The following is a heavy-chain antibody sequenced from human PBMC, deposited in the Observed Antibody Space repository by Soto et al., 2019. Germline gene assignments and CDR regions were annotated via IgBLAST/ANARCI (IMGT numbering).Heavy chain of an antibody. Sequence: GGSLRLSCAASGISTSSYWMGWVRQAPGRGLEWVASIKKDGSEKYYMDSLKGRFTISRDNALNSLYLQMNSLRAEDTAVYFCVTGYHSDYWGQGTLVTVSS. J-gene: IGHJ4*02. D-gene: IGHD5-18*01. CDR2: IKKDGSEK. V-gene: IGHV3-7*03. CDR3: VTGYHSDY. CDR1: GISTSSYW.